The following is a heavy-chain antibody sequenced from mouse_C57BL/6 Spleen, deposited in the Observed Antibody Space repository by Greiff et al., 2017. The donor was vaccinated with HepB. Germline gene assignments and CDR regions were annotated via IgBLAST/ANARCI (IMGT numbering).Heavy chain of an antibody. CDR3: AREGTRYAMDY. CDR1: GYSFTSYY. CDR2: IYPGSGNT. V-gene: IGHV1-66*01. J-gene: IGHJ4*01. Sequence: VKLMESGPELVKPGASVKISCKASGYSFTSYYIHWVKQRPGQGLEWIGWIYPGSGNTKYNEKFKGKATLTADTSSSTASMQLSSLTSEDSAVYYCAREGTRYAMDYWGQGTSVTVSS. D-gene: IGHD3-3*01.